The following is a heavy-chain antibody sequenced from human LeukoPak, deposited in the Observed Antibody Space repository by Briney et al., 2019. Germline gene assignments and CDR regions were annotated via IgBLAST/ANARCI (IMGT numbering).Heavy chain of an antibody. CDR3: ARDPAGAVAGRGDY. V-gene: IGHV1-69*04. Sequence: SVKVSCKASGYTFTGYYMHWVRQAPGQGLEWMGRIIPILGIANYAQKFQGRVTITADKSTSTAYMELSSLRSEDTAVYYCARDPAGAVAGRGDYWGQGTLVTVSS. D-gene: IGHD6-19*01. J-gene: IGHJ4*02. CDR1: GYTFTGYY. CDR2: IIPILGIA.